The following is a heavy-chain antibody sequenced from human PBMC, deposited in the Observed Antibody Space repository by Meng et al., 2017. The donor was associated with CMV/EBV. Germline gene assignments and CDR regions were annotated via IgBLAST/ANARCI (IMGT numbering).Heavy chain of an antibody. CDR3: ANSPNLQLVRHWVDH. CDR1: GLSLSTSGVG. D-gene: IGHD6-6*01. J-gene: IGHJ5*02. Sequence: QVPLNESSPTLVKPTIPRPLPCTFSGLSLSTSGVGVAWIRPPPGKALEWLALSSWVDDKSYSPSLKSRLTITKDTSKTQVVLTMTTMNPVDTATYYCANSPNLQLVRHWVDHWGQGTLVTVSS. V-gene: IGHV2-5*02. CDR2: SSWVDDK.